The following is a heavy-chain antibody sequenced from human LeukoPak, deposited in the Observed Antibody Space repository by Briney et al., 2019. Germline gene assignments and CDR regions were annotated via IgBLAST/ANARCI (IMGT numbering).Heavy chain of an antibody. CDR3: AALGGGS. CDR1: GGSISSGSSY. J-gene: IGHJ5*01. Sequence: SQTLSLTCTVSGGSISSGSSYLSWIRKPAGKGLEWIGRIYRSGSTNYNPSLKSRFTILLDTSKNQFSLKLTSVTAADTAVYYCAALGGGSWGQGTLVTLSS. V-gene: IGHV4-61*02. CDR2: IYRSGST. D-gene: IGHD3-10*01.